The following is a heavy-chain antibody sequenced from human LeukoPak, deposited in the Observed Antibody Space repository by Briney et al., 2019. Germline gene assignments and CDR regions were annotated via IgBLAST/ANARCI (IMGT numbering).Heavy chain of an antibody. J-gene: IGHJ4*02. CDR2: IYTSGST. CDR1: GGSISSYY. D-gene: IGHD3-10*01. CDR3: AKHYMGSSYNHGLDC. V-gene: IGHV4-4*07. Sequence: PSETLSLTCTVSGGSISSYYWSWIRQPAGKGLEWIGRIYTSGSTNYNPSLKSRVTISVDTSKNQFSLKLISVTAADTALYYCAKHYMGSSYNHGLDCWGQGTLVTVSS.